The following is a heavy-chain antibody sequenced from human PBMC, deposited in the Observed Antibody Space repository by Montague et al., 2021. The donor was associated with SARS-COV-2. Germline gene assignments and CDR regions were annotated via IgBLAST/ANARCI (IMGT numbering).Heavy chain of an antibody. Sequence: VKPTQTLTLTCTLSGFSLSTSGMCVSWIRQPPGKALEWLALIDWDDDKYYSTSLKTRLTISKDTSKNQVVLTMTNMDPVDTATYYCARINSDPLDYYYYGMDVWGQGTTVTVSS. CDR1: GFSLSTSGMC. CDR2: IDWDDDK. CDR3: ARINSDPLDYYYYGMDV. J-gene: IGHJ6*02. V-gene: IGHV2-70*01. D-gene: IGHD1-1*01.